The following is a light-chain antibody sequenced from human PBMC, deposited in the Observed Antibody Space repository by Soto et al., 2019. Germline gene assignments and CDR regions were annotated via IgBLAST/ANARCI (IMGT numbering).Light chain of an antibody. V-gene: IGLV2-8*01. CDR2: EVS. CDR1: SSDVGGYNY. CDR3: RSYAGSNNFEV. J-gene: IGLJ1*01. Sequence: QSALTQPPSASGSPGQSVTISCTGTSSDVGGYNYVSWYQQHPGKAPKLMIYEVSKRPSGVPDRFSGSKSGNTASLTVSGLQAEDEADYYCRSYAGSNNFEVFGPGTKLTVL.